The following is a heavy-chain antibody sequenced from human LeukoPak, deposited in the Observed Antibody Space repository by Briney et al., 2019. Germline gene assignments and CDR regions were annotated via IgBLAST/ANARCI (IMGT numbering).Heavy chain of an antibody. CDR2: INPNSGGT. V-gene: IGHV1-2*02. D-gene: IGHD1-1*01. Sequence: ASVKVSCKASGYTFTAYYMHWVRQAPEQGLEWMGWINPNSGGTNYAQKFQGGVTMTKDTSISTAYMELSRLRSDDTAVYYCATVRKAPFPPGWFDPWGQGTLVTVSS. CDR3: ATVRKAPFPPGWFDP. J-gene: IGHJ5*02. CDR1: GYTFTAYY.